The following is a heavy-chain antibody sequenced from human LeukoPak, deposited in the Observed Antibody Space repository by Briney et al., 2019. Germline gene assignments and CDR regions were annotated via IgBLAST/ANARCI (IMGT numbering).Heavy chain of an antibody. CDR2: INHSGST. CDR3: ARGNYHDSSGYYYRAFDI. CDR1: GGSFSGYY. J-gene: IGHJ3*02. D-gene: IGHD3-22*01. V-gene: IGHV4-34*01. Sequence: SETLSLTCAVYGGSFSGYYCSWIRQPPGKGLESIGEINHSGSTNYNPSLKSRVTISVDTSTNQFSLKLSSVTAADTAVYYCARGNYHDSSGYYYRAFDIWGQGTMVTVSS.